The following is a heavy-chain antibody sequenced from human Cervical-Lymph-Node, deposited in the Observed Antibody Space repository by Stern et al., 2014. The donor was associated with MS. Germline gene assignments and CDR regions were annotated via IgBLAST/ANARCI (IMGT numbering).Heavy chain of an antibody. CDR1: GDTFMNFG. J-gene: IGHJ6*02. CDR2: VIPLFGTT. CDR3: ARDTDDTGMDV. Sequence: QVQLVQSGAEVKKPGSSVKVSCTASGDTFMNFGISWVRQAPGQGLEWMGGVIPLFGTTHYVEKFQGRLTINADESATTVYMELSSLRSEDTAVYYCARDTDDTGMDVWGQGTTVIVSS. V-gene: IGHV1-69*01. D-gene: IGHD1-1*01.